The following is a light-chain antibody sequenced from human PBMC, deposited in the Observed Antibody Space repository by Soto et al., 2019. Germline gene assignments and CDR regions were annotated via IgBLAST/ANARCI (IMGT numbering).Light chain of an antibody. CDR3: SSYTNINTRACV. CDR1: SGDIGSYNR. V-gene: IGLV2-14*01. Sequence: QSALTQPASVSGSPGQSITISCTGTSGDIGSYNRVSWYQQHPGKAPKLIIDEVTDRPSGVSNRFSGSKSGNTASLTISGLQAEDEAEYYCSSYTNINTRACVFGTGTQLTVL. CDR2: EVT. J-gene: IGLJ1*01.